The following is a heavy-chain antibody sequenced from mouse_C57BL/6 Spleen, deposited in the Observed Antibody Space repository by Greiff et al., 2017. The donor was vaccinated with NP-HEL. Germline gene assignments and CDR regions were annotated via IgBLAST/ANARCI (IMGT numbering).Heavy chain of an antibody. CDR2: IDPENGDT. CDR3: TTMVTGTY. J-gene: IGHJ3*01. V-gene: IGHV14-4*01. D-gene: IGHD2-2*01. Sequence: VQLQQSGAELVRPGASVKLSCTASGFNIKDDYMHWVKQRPEQGLEWIGWIDPENGDTEYASKFQGKATITADTSSNTAYLQLSSLTSEDTAVYYCTTMVTGTYWGQGTLVTVSA. CDR1: GFNIKDDY.